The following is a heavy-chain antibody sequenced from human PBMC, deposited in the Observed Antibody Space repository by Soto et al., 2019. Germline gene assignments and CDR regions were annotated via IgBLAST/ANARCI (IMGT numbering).Heavy chain of an antibody. Sequence: SGPTLVNPTQTLTLTCTFSGFSLSTSGVGVGWVRQPPGKALEWLAVIYWDDDKRYRPSLKSRLTITKDTSKNQVVFKMTNMDPVDTATYYCAHSPCGGDCYSPVTGFQHWGQGTPVTVPQ. CDR2: IYWDDDK. CDR1: GFSLSTSGVG. J-gene: IGHJ1*01. V-gene: IGHV2-5*02. CDR3: AHSPCGGDCYSPVTGFQH. D-gene: IGHD2-21*02.